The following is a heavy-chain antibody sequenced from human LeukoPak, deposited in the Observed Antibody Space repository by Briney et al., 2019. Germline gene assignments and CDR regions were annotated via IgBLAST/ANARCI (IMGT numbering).Heavy chain of an antibody. J-gene: IGHJ4*02. V-gene: IGHV4-61*01. CDR2: ISYSGST. D-gene: IGHD6-13*01. Sequence: PSETLSLTCTVSGGSVSSGSYFWSWIRQPPGKGLEWIGYISYSGSTNHNPSLKSRVTISVDTSKNQFSLKLSSVTAADTAVFYCARSPWGIAAAGHWGQGTLVTVFS. CDR1: GGSVSSGSYF. CDR3: ARSPWGIAAAGH.